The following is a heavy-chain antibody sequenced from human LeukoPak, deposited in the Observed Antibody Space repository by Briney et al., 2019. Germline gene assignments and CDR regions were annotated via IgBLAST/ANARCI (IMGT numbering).Heavy chain of an antibody. Sequence: SQTLSLTCTVSGGSISSGSYYWSWIRQPAGKGLEWIGRIYTSGSTNYNPSLKSRVTMSVDTSKNQFSLKLSSVTAADTAMYYCARRHVVYSSSSDPYYFDYWGQGTLVTVSS. CDR3: ARRHVVYSSSSDPYYFDY. CDR1: GGSISSGSYY. CDR2: IYTSGST. J-gene: IGHJ4*02. D-gene: IGHD6-6*01. V-gene: IGHV4-61*02.